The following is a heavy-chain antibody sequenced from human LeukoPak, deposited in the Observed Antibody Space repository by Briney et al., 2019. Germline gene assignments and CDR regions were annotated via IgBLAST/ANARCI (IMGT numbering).Heavy chain of an antibody. Sequence: GGSLRLSCDASGFSLSGYDMLWARPATGKGLEGVSTLGLVGETYYSVSGRGRLAVSRENAKNSLYLQMHSLRAGDTAVYYCARSASYSSSWYALDSSGQGTVVTFSS. J-gene: IGHJ4*02. CDR2: LGLVGET. D-gene: IGHD6-13*01. CDR3: ARSASYSSSWYALDS. V-gene: IGHV3-13*01. CDR1: GFSLSGYD.